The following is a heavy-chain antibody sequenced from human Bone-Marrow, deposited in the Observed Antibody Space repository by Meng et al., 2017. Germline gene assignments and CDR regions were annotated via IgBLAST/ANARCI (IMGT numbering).Heavy chain of an antibody. J-gene: IGHJ4*02. D-gene: IGHD6-13*01. CDR1: GYNFPDYW. Sequence: QVQVVQAGAEVKKPGASVKVSCNASGYNFPDYWLHWVRRAPGQGLEWMGRIDPKSGDTHYAQRFQGRVTMTGDTSISTAYMELSGLRSDDTAMYYCARDEDISAAGKLFGDYWGQGTLVTVSS. CDR3: ARDEDISAAGKLFGDY. CDR2: IDPKSGDT. V-gene: IGHV1-2*06.